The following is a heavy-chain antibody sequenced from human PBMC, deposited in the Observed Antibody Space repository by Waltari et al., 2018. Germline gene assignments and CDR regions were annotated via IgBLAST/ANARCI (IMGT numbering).Heavy chain of an antibody. CDR3: ARVIVYSDSPVCDF. D-gene: IGHD2-21*01. V-gene: IGHV3-21*01. J-gene: IGHJ4*01. CDR2: ISSADYS. CDR1: GFTFGDFC. Sequence: EVQLVESGGGLVNPGGSLRLPCVASGFTFGDFCMTWVRQAPGKGLEWVSSISSADYSLDADSMKGRFIISRDNAKNSLYLQMNGLSGEDTAVYYCARVIVYSDSPVCDFWGQGTLVIVSS.